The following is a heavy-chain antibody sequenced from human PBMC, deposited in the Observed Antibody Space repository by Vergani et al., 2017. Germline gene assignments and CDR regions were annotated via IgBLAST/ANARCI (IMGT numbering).Heavy chain of an antibody. Sequence: QLQLQESGPGLVKPSETLSLTCTVSGGSISSSSYYWGWIRQPPGQGLEWIGSIYYSGSTYYNPSLKSRVTISVDTSKNQFSLKRSSVTAADTAVYYCARDRGPSGSPWGQGTMVTVSS. V-gene: IGHV4-39*07. J-gene: IGHJ3*01. CDR1: GGSISSSSYY. D-gene: IGHD3-10*01. CDR2: IYYSGST. CDR3: ARDRGPSGSP.